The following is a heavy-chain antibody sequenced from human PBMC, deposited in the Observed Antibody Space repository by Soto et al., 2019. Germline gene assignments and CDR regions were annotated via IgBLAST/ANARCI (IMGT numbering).Heavy chain of an antibody. CDR1: GFDFNSYA. Sequence: QVQLLESGGGVVHPGRSLRLSCAASGFDFNSYAMHWVRQAPGKGLEWVALISYDGSNTEYADSVKGRFTISRDNSKNTLYLHVNSLRDEDTAVYHCGKHNTVSDYYYYGMDVWGQGTTVTVSS. CDR3: GKHNTVSDYYYYGMDV. J-gene: IGHJ6*02. V-gene: IGHV3-30*18. D-gene: IGHD1-20*01. CDR2: ISYDGSNT.